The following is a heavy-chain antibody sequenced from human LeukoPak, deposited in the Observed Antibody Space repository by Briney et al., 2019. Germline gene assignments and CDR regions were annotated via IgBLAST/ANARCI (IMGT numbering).Heavy chain of an antibody. Sequence: GGSLRLSCAASGFTLGTYAMNWVRQAPGKGLEWVSAIGSSGGSTYYADSVKGRFTISRDNSENTLYLQMNTLRAEDTAVYYCARDRDWFDPWGQGTLVTVSS. V-gene: IGHV3-23*01. CDR3: ARDRDWFDP. J-gene: IGHJ5*02. CDR2: IGSSGGST. D-gene: IGHD3-10*01. CDR1: GFTLGTYA.